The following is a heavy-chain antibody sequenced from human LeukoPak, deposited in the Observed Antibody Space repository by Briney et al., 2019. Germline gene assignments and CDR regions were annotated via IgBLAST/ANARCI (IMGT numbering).Heavy chain of an antibody. D-gene: IGHD3-16*01. CDR2: LYSGGSQ. V-gene: IGHV3-66*01. J-gene: IGHJ3*01. CDR3: AREDRGTDV. Sequence: GGSLRLSCAASGFTFNIYAMSWVRQAPGRGLESLSLLYSGGSQYHADSVKGRFTVSRDISKNTMYLQMNNLRVEDTAVYYCAREDRGTDVWGQGTLVTVSS. CDR1: GFTFNIYA.